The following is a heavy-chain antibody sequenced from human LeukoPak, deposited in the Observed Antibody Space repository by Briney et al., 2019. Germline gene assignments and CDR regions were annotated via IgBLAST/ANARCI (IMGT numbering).Heavy chain of an antibody. Sequence: SETLSLTCTVSGYSISSGYYWGWIRQPPGKGLEWIGSIYHSGSTYYNPSLKSRVTISVDTSKNQFSLKLSSVTAADTAVYYCARDRYGSSFDYWGQGTLVTVSS. J-gene: IGHJ4*02. D-gene: IGHD6-13*01. V-gene: IGHV4-38-2*02. CDR1: GYSISSGYY. CDR2: IYHSGST. CDR3: ARDRYGSSFDY.